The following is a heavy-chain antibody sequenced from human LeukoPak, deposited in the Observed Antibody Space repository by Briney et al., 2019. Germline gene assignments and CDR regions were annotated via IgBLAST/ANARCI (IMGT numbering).Heavy chain of an antibody. CDR1: GFSLSTSGMC. V-gene: IGHV2-70*11. D-gene: IGHD1-26*01. CDR2: IDWDDDK. J-gene: IGHJ4*02. Sequence: SGPSLVKPPHPLTLTCTFSGFSLSTSGMCVSWIRQPPGKALEWLARIDWDDDKYYSTSLKTRLTISKDTSKNQVVLTMTNMDPVDTATYYCARISIVGATTRYYFDYWGQGTLVTVSS. CDR3: ARISIVGATTRYYFDY.